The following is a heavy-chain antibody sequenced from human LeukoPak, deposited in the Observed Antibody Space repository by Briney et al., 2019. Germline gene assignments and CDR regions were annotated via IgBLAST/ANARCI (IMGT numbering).Heavy chain of an antibody. Sequence: SVKVSCKASGGTFSSYAISWVRQAPGQGLEWMGRIIPIFGTANYAQKFQGRVAITTDESTSTAYMELSSLRSEDTAVYYCARDIAVAEGFDYWGQGTLVTVSS. CDR3: ARDIAVAEGFDY. V-gene: IGHV1-69*05. CDR2: IIPIFGTA. D-gene: IGHD6-19*01. CDR1: GGTFSSYA. J-gene: IGHJ4*02.